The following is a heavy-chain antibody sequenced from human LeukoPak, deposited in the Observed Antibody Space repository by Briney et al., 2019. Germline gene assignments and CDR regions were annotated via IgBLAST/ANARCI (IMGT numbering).Heavy chain of an antibody. CDR1: GFTFSSYW. Sequence: QPGGSLRLSCAASGFTFSSYWMSWVRQAPGKGLEWVANIKQDGSEKYYVDSVKGRFTISRDNAKNSLYLQMNSLRAEDTAVYYCARGRRTKIVVVPAVPYYYYYMDVWGKGTTVTISS. CDR3: ARGRRTKIVVVPAVPYYYYYMDV. D-gene: IGHD2-2*01. V-gene: IGHV3-7*01. CDR2: IKQDGSEK. J-gene: IGHJ6*03.